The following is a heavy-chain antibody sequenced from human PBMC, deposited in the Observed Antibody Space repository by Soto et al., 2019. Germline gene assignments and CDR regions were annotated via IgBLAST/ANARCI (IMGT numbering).Heavy chain of an antibody. D-gene: IGHD2-21*01. CDR2: INPNSGGT. V-gene: IGHV1-2*04. CDR3: ATAIGYYYGMDV. CDR1: GYTFTGYY. Sequence: SVKVACKASGYTFTGYYMHWVRQAPGQGLEWMGWINPNSGGTNYAQKVQGWVTMTRDTSISTAYMELSRLRSDDTAVYYCATAIGYYYGMDVWGQGTTVTVSS. J-gene: IGHJ6*02.